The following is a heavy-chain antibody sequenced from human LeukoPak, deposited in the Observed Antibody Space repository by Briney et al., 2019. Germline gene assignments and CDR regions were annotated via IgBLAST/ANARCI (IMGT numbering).Heavy chain of an antibody. CDR3: ARESDYDLLTGRPLGAFDL. V-gene: IGHV4-59*01. D-gene: IGHD3-9*01. Sequence: SETLSLTCTVSGGSISYYYWTWIRQTPGKGLEWLGYIYYSGSANYNPSLKSRVTISVDTSKNQFPLKLSSVTAADTAVYFCARESDYDLLTGRPLGAFDLWGQGTRVTVSS. CDR2: IYYSGSA. J-gene: IGHJ3*01. CDR1: GGSISYYY.